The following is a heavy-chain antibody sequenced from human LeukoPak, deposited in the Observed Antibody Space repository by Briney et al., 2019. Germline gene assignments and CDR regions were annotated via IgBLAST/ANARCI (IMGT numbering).Heavy chain of an antibody. CDR2: IKQDGSTK. Sequence: GGSLRLSCAASGFTFSNYWMSWVRQAPGEGLEWVANIKQDGSTKYYVDSVKGRFTISRDNAKNSLYLQMNSLRAEDTAVYHCAREEYKTDFWSGSSYYGMDVWGHGTTVTVSS. CDR3: AREEYKTDFWSGSSYYGMDV. J-gene: IGHJ6*02. V-gene: IGHV3-7*01. D-gene: IGHD3-3*01. CDR1: GFTFSNYW.